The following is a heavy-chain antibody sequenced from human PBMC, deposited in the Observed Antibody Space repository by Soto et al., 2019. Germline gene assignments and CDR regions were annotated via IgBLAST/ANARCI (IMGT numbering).Heavy chain of an antibody. CDR1: GGSFSGYY. J-gene: IGHJ6*02. D-gene: IGHD5-18*01. CDR2: INHSGST. CDR3: ARGGGYSYGKYYYYFYGMDV. Sequence: SETLSLTCAVYGGSFSGYYWSWIRQPPGKGLEWIGEINHSGSTNYNPSLKSRVTISVDTSKNQFSLKLSSVTAADTAVYYCARGGGYSYGKYYYYFYGMDVWGQGTTVTVSS. V-gene: IGHV4-34*01.